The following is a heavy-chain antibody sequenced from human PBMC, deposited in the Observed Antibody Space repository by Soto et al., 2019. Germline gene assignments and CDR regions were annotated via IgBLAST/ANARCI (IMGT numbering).Heavy chain of an antibody. J-gene: IGHJ4*02. CDR3: ASGQQLVDY. Sequence: GGSLRLSCAASGFTFSSYAMHWVRQAPGKGLEGVAVISYDGGNKYYADSVKGRFTIYRDNSKNTLYLKTNSLRAEDTAVYYCASGQQLVDYWGQGTLVTVSS. CDR1: GFTFSSYA. CDR2: ISYDGGNK. V-gene: IGHV3-30*04. D-gene: IGHD6-13*01.